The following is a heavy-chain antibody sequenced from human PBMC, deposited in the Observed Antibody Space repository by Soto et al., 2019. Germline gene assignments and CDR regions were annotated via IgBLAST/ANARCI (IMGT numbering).Heavy chain of an antibody. CDR3: DSGSYYYYYGMDV. D-gene: IGHD1-26*01. V-gene: IGHV4-39*01. Sequence: QLQLQESGPGLVKPSETLSLTCTVSGGSISSSSYYWGWIRQPPGKGLEWIGSIYYSGSTYYNPSLKSRVTISVDTSKNQFSLKLSSVTAADTAVYYCDSGSYYYYYGMDVWGQGTTVTVSS. J-gene: IGHJ6*02. CDR1: GGSISSSSYY. CDR2: IYYSGST.